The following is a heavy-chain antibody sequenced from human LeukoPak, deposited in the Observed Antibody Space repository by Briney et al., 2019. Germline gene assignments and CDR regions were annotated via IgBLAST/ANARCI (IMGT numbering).Heavy chain of an antibody. J-gene: IGHJ4*02. CDR2: ISGSGGST. Sequence: GGSLSLSCAVSGFTFSSYVMSWVRQAPGKGLEWVSVISGSGGSTHYADSVKGRFTISRDNAKNSLYLQMDSLRAEDTALYYCARGSIAAAGTIDYWGQGTLVTVSS. CDR1: GFTFSSYV. V-gene: IGHV3-23*01. CDR3: ARGSIAAAGTIDY. D-gene: IGHD6-13*01.